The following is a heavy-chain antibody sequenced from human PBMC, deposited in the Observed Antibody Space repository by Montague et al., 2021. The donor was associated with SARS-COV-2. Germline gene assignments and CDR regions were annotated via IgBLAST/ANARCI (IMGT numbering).Heavy chain of an antibody. CDR3: AREPDYGDYFDY. CDR1: GGSIISYY. J-gene: IGHJ4*02. D-gene: IGHD4-17*01. V-gene: IGHV4-59*01. CDR2: IYYSGST. Sequence: SETLSLTCTVSGGSIISYYWRWIRQPPGKGLAWIGYIYYSGSTHYNPSLKSRVTISVDTSKNQFSLKLSSVTVADTAVYYCAREPDYGDYFDYWGQGTLVTVSS.